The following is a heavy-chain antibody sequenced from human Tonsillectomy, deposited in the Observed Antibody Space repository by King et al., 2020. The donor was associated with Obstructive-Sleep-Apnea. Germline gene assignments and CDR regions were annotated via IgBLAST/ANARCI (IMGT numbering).Heavy chain of an antibody. D-gene: IGHD2-15*01. CDR1: GGSISSYY. CDR2: IYYSGST. Sequence: QLQESGPGLVKPSETLSLTCTVSGGSISSYYWSWIRQPPGKGLVWSGYIYYSGSTTYNPSPKSLVTISLDTSKNQFSLKLSCVTAADTAVYYCAGYTYCSGGSCYIDYWGQGTLVTVSS. CDR3: AGYTYCSGGSCYIDY. J-gene: IGHJ4*02. V-gene: IGHV4-59*01.